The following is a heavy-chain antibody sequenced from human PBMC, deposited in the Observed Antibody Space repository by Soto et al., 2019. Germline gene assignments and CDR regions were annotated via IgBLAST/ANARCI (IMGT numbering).Heavy chain of an antibody. D-gene: IGHD3-3*01. CDR2: IYYSGST. Sequence: SETLSLTCTGSGGSISSGGYYWSWIRQHPGKGLEWIGYIYYSGSTFYNPSLKSRVTISVDTSKNQFSLKLSSVTAADTAVYYCARADASDFWSGYPPPAPWFDPRGQGTLVTVSS. V-gene: IGHV4-31*03. CDR1: GGSISSGGYY. J-gene: IGHJ5*02. CDR3: ARADASDFWSGYPPPAPWFDP.